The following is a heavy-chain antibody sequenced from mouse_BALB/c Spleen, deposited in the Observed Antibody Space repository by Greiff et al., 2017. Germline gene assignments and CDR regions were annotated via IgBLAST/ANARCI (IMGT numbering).Heavy chain of an antibody. V-gene: IGHV1S56*01. Sequence: QVQLQQPGAELVRPGASVTLSCKASGYTFTSYWINWVKQRPGQGLEWLGWIYPGNVNTKYNDKFKGKATLTADNSSSTAYMQLSSLTSEDSAVYVGARNKRDGTPFDDWGQGTTLTVSS. CDR3: ARNKRDGTPFDD. D-gene: IGHD3-3*01. J-gene: IGHJ2*01. CDR1: GYTFTSYW. CDR2: IYPGNVNT.